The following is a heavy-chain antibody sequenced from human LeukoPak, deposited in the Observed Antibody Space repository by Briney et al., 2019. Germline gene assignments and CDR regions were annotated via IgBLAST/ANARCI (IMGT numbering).Heavy chain of an antibody. V-gene: IGHV3-33*08. D-gene: IGHD1-26*01. CDR1: GFTFSTYW. J-gene: IGHJ4*02. Sequence: GGSLRLSCAASGFTFSTYWMSWVRQAPGKGLEWVAVIWYDGSNKYYADSVKGRFTISRDNSKNTLYLQMNSLRAEDTAMYYCATNSGSPGGYWGQGTLVTVSS. CDR2: IWYDGSNK. CDR3: ATNSGSPGGY.